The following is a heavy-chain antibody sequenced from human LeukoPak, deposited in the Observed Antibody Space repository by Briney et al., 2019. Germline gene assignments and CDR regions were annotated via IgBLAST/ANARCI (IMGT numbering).Heavy chain of an antibody. CDR3: ARAGTTYYYYGMDV. V-gene: IGHV1-2*04. J-gene: IGHJ6*02. CDR1: GGTFSSYA. D-gene: IGHD1-1*01. Sequence: ASVKVSCKASGGTFSSYAISWVRQAPGQGLEWMGWINPNSGGTNYAQKFQGWVTMTRDTSISTAYMELSRLRSDDTAVYYCARAGTTYYYYGMDVWGQGTTVTVSS. CDR2: INPNSGGT.